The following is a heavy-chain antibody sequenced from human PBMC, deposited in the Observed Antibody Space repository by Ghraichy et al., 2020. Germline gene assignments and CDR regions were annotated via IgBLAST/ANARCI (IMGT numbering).Heavy chain of an antibody. D-gene: IGHD2-21*01. V-gene: IGHV3-15*01. CDR1: GFTFSDAW. J-gene: IGHJ4*02. CDR3: ATGHICSGHCYSGPLHS. CDR2: IKTTTGGATT. Sequence: GGPLRLSCVASGFTFSDAWMSWVRQAPGKGFEWVGRIKTTTGGATTDYAAPVKGRFTISRDDSTNTLSLQMNGLRTEDSALYYCATGHICSGHCYSGPLHSWGQGTLVSVSS.